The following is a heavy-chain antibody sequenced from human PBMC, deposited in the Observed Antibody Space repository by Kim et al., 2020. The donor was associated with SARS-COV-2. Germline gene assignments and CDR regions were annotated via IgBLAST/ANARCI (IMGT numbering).Heavy chain of an antibody. Sequence: LKGRVTISVATSKNQFSLKLSSVTAADTAVYYCASHDYYDSSIRGAFDIWGQGTMVTISS. D-gene: IGHD3-22*01. CDR3: ASHDYYDSSIRGAFDI. J-gene: IGHJ3*02. V-gene: IGHV4-39*01.